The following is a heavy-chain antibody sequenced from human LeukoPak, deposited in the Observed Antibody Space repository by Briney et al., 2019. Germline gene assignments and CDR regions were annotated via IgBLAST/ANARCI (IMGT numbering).Heavy chain of an antibody. V-gene: IGHV1-69*01. J-gene: IGHJ4*02. Sequence: ASVKVSCKASGGTFSSYAISWVRQAPGQGLEWMGGIIPIFGTTNYAQKFQGRVTITADESTSTAYMELSSLRSEDTAVYYCARDVNWYYFDYWGQGTLVTVSS. CDR1: GGTFSSYA. D-gene: IGHD1-1*01. CDR2: IIPIFGTT. CDR3: ARDVNWYYFDY.